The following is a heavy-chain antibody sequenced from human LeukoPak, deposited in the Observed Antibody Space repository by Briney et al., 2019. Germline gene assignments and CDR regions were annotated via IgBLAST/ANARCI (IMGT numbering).Heavy chain of an antibody. CDR2: INPNSGGT. Sequence: GASVTVSCTASGYTFTGYYMHWVRQAPGQGLEWMGWINPNSGGTNYAQKFQGWVTMTRDTSISTAYMELSRLRSDDTAVYYCARSVWVGANFDYWGQGTLVTVSS. D-gene: IGHD1-26*01. CDR3: ARSVWVGANFDY. CDR1: GYTFTGYY. V-gene: IGHV1-2*04. J-gene: IGHJ4*02.